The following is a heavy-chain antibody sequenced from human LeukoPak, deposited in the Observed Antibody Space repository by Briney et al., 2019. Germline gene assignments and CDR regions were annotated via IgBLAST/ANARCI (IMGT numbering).Heavy chain of an antibody. Sequence: GGSLRLSCAASGFAFSSYSMNWVRQAPGKGLEWVSSISSSSSYIYYADSVKGRFTISRDNAKNSLYLQMNSLRAEDTAMYYCARGPYSSSSDYYYMDVWGKGTTVTVSS. V-gene: IGHV3-21*01. CDR1: GFAFSSYS. J-gene: IGHJ6*03. D-gene: IGHD6-6*01. CDR2: ISSSSSYI. CDR3: ARGPYSSSSDYYYMDV.